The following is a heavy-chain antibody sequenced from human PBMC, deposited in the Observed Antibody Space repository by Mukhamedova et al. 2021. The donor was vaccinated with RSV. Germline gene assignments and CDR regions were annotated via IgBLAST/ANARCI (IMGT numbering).Heavy chain of an antibody. Sequence: DYAAPVKGRFTISRDDPKNTLYLQMNSLKTEDTAVYYCTTEGMGFDYWGQGTLVTVSS. CDR3: TTEGMGFDY. J-gene: IGHJ4*02. V-gene: IGHV3-15*01. D-gene: IGHD6-13*01.